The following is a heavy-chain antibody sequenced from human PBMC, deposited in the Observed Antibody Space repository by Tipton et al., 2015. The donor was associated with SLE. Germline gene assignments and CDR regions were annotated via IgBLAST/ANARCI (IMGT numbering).Heavy chain of an antibody. J-gene: IGHJ4*02. CDR3: ASSLLTVFAGFDY. Sequence: RSLRLSCEASGFTFSNYGMSWVRQVPGKGLECMAVISYDGSNKYYADSVKGRFTISRDNSKNTLYLQMNSLRAEDTAVYYCASSLLTVFAGFDYWGQGTLVTVSS. CDR2: ISYDGSNK. V-gene: IGHV3-30*03. CDR1: GFTFSNYG. D-gene: IGHD3-3*01.